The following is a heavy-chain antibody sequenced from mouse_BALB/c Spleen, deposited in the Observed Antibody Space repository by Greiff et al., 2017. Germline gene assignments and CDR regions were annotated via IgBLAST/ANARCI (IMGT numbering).Heavy chain of an antibody. J-gene: IGHJ2*01. CDR1: GYAFTNYL. D-gene: IGHD1-1*01. V-gene: IGHV1-54*01. Sequence: VQLQQSGAELVRPGTSVKVSCKASGYAFTNYLIEWVKQRPGQGLEWIGVINPGSGGTNYNEKFKGKATLTADKSSSTAYMQLSSLTSDDSAVYFCARGFITTVVADYWGQGTTLTVSS. CDR3: ARGFITTVVADY. CDR2: INPGSGGT.